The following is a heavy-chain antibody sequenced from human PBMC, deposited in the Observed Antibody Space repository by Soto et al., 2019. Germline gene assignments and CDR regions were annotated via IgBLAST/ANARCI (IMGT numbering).Heavy chain of an antibody. V-gene: IGHV3-30*07. Sequence: VAVISYDGSNKYYADSVKGRFTISRDNAKNSLYLQMNSLRAEDTAVYYCARETNTITFGGVIVPVYYYMDVWGKGTTVTVSS. D-gene: IGHD3-16*02. J-gene: IGHJ6*03. CDR2: ISYDGSNK. CDR3: ARETNTITFGGVIVPVYYYMDV.